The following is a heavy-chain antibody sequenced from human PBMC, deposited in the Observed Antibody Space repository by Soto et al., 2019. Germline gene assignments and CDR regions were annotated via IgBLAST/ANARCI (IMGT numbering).Heavy chain of an antibody. CDR2: ILYSGTT. CDR3: ARKGALDY. J-gene: IGHJ4*02. CDR1: GGSISSGDYY. V-gene: IGHV4-30-4*01. Sequence: QVQLQESGPGLVKPSQTLSLTCTVSGGSISSGDYYWSWIRQPPGKGLEWIGYILYSGTTNYNSSLESRLTISGDTSKNQFSLKLTSVTAADTAVYYCARKGALDYWGRGTLVTVSS.